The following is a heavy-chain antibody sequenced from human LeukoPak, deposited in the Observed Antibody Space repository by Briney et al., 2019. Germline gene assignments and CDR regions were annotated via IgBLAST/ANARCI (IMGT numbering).Heavy chain of an antibody. J-gene: IGHJ4*02. V-gene: IGHV4-4*08. CDR2: IATSGAT. D-gene: IGHD3-9*01. CDR1: GGSIESYY. CDR3: ARFPYFEGFDY. Sequence: SETLSLTCSVSGGSIESYYWSWIRQPPGKGLEFIGYIATSGATKHNPSLKSRITLSMDTSQNQFSLKLRSVTAADTAVYFCARFPYFEGFDYWGQGTQVIVSS.